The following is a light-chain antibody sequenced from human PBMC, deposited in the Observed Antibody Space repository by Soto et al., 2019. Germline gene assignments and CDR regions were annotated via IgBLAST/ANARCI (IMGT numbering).Light chain of an antibody. CDR1: SSNIGAGHD. Sequence: QAVLTQPPSVSGAPGQRVTISCTGSSSNIGAGHDVHWYQQLPGTAPKLLMFDNSNRPSGVPDRFSASKSGTSAALAITGLQAEDEADYYCQSFDTSLSGGVFGGGTKLTVL. CDR3: QSFDTSLSGGV. V-gene: IGLV1-40*01. J-gene: IGLJ3*02. CDR2: DNS.